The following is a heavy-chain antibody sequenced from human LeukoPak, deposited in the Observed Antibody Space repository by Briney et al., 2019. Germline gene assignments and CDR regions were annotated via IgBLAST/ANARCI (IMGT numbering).Heavy chain of an antibody. J-gene: IGHJ4*02. Sequence: GGSLRLSCAASGFTFSTYYMSWVRQAPGTGLEWVANIKQDGSEKYYVDSVKGRFTISRDNAKNSLYLQMNSLRAEDTAVYYCARRAGAYSHPYDYWGQGTLVTVSS. CDR3: ARRAGAYSHPYDY. D-gene: IGHD4/OR15-4a*01. CDR1: GFTFSTYY. CDR2: IKQDGSEK. V-gene: IGHV3-7*03.